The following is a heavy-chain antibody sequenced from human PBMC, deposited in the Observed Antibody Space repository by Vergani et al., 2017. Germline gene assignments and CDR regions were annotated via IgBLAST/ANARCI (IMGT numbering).Heavy chain of an antibody. CDR3: ARARRVFGVVIGPGGYAFDI. V-gene: IGHV1-2*04. CDR2: INPNSGGT. J-gene: IGHJ3*02. CDR1: GSTFTGYY. D-gene: IGHD3-3*01. Sequence: QVQLVQSGAEVKKPGASVKVSCKASGSTFTGYYMHWVRQAPGQGLEWMGWINPNSGGTHYAQKFQGWVTMTRDTSISTAYMELSRLRSDDTAVYYCARARRVFGVVIGPGGYAFDIWGQGTMVTVSS.